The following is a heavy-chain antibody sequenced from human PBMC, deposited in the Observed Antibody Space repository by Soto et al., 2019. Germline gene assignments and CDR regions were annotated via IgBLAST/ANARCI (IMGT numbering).Heavy chain of an antibody. V-gene: IGHV3-48*01. CDR1: GFTFSSYS. CDR3: ARGPPLSSGSGENTS. D-gene: IGHD3-10*01. J-gene: IGHJ5*02. CDR2: ISSSSSTI. Sequence: EVQLVESGGGLVQPGGSLRLSCAASGFTFSSYSMNWVRQAPGKGLEWVSYISSSSSTIYYADSVKGRFTISRDNAKNSLYRKMTRLRAEDTAVYYGARGPPLSSGSGENTSWGRGTRVT.